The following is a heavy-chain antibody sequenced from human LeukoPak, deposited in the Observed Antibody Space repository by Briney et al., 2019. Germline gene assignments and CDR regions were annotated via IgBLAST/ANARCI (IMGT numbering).Heavy chain of an antibody. CDR3: ARDSRGAFDY. V-gene: IGHV6-1*01. CDR1: LEIVSSNSAA. D-gene: IGHD1-26*01. J-gene: IGHJ4*02. CDR2: TYYRSKRYN. Sequence: SQTLSLTCAISLEIVSSNSAAWNWIRQPPSRGLEWLGRTYYRSKRYNDYAVSVKNRITINPDTSKYHCSLQLNSVTPEDTAVYYCARDSRGAFDYWGQGTLVTVSS.